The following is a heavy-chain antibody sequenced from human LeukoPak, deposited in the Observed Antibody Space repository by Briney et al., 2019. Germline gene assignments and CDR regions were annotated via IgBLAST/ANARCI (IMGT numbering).Heavy chain of an antibody. CDR3: AKVLVLVSANRYYFDY. J-gene: IGHJ4*02. CDR1: GFTFSRFW. D-gene: IGHD2-15*01. Sequence: GGSLRLSCAASGFTFSRFWIYWVRHAPGKGLVWVSRINSDGSETLYADSVKGRFTISRDNSKNTLYLQMNSLRAEDTAVYYCAKVLVLVSANRYYFDYWGQGTLVTVSS. CDR2: INSDGSET. V-gene: IGHV3-74*01.